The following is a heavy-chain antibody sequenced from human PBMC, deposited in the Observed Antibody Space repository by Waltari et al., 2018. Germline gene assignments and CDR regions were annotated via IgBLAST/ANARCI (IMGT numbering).Heavy chain of an antibody. CDR2: ISSSSSYI. D-gene: IGHD4-17*01. Sequence: EVQLVESGGGLVKPGGSLRLSCAASGFTFSSYSMNWVRQAPGKGLEWVSSISSSSSYIYYADSVKGRFTISRDNAKNSLYLQMNSLRAEDTAVYYCAKDTDGDYEGDTGYWGQGTLVTVSS. V-gene: IGHV3-21*01. CDR1: GFTFSSYS. J-gene: IGHJ4*02. CDR3: AKDTDGDYEGDTGY.